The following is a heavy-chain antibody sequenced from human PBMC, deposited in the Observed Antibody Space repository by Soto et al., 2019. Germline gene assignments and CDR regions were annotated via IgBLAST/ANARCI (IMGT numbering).Heavy chain of an antibody. D-gene: IGHD1-26*01. CDR3: ATCREGDYVLDL. CDR1: VYKFTNYW. Sequence: GESLKISCKGSVYKFTNYWIIWVRQMPGKGLELMVKIDATESHTKYRPSLQVHVTISADKSITTAYLQWNSLQASDTALYYRATCREGDYVLDLGRPGTNVTVAS. CDR2: IDATESHT. J-gene: IGHJ6*02. V-gene: IGHV5-10-1*01.